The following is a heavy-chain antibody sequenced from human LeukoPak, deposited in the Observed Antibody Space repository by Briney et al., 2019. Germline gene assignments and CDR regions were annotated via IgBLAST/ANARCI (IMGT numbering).Heavy chain of an antibody. V-gene: IGHV1-2*02. CDR1: GYTFTGYG. J-gene: IGHJ4*02. Sequence: ASVKVSCKASGYTFTGYGISWVRQAPGQGLEWMGWINPNSGGTNYAQKFQGRVTMTRDTSISTAYMELSRLRSDDTAVYYCARAGDFWSGYLYFDYWGQGTLVTVSS. CDR2: INPNSGGT. D-gene: IGHD3-3*01. CDR3: ARAGDFWSGYLYFDY.